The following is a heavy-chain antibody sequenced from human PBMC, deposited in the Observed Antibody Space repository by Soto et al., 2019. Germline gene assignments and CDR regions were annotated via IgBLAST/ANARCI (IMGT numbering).Heavy chain of an antibody. J-gene: IGHJ6*03. CDR2: IYYSGST. V-gene: IGHV4-59*01. CDR3: ARVQFGGFSITMGDYYMDV. Sequence: PSETLSLTCTFSGGSISSYYWSWIRQPPGKGLEWIGYIYYSGSTNYNPSLKSRVTISVDTSKNQFSLKLSSVTAADTAVYYCARVQFGGFSITMGDYYMDVWGKGTTVTVSS. D-gene: IGHD3-10*01. CDR1: GGSISSYY.